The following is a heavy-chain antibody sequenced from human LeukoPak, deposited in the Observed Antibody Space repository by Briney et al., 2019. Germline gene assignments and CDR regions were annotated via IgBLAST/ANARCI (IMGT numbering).Heavy chain of an antibody. V-gene: IGHV1-2*06. J-gene: IGHJ6*03. CDR2: INLNSGDT. Sequence: ASVKVSCKASGYTFSGSYIHWVRQAPGQGLEWMGRINLNSGDTNYAQNFQGRVTMTRDTSITTAYMELSSLTSADTAVYFCARSAEHCNNGVCFTDYYMDVWGKGTTVTVSS. CDR1: GYTFSGSY. CDR3: ARSAEHCNNGVCFTDYYMDV. D-gene: IGHD2-8*01.